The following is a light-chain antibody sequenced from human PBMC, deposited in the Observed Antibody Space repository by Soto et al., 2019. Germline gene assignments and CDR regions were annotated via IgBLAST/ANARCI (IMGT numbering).Light chain of an antibody. Sequence: QSVLTQPASVSGSPGQSITISCTGTSSDVGGYNYVSWYQQHPGKAPKLMIYDVSNRTSGVSDRFSGSKSGNTASLTISGLQADDEADYYCSSYTSSSTLLYVFGTGTKVTV. CDR2: DVS. J-gene: IGLJ1*01. CDR1: SSDVGGYNY. CDR3: SSYTSSSTLLYV. V-gene: IGLV2-14*01.